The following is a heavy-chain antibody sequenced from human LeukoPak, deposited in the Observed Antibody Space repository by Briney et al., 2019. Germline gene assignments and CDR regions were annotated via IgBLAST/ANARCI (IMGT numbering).Heavy chain of an antibody. CDR2: MYSGGST. CDR1: GFTVSSNY. CDR3: ARSRYGTTWSSSWEFDY. J-gene: IGHJ4*02. Sequence: GESLTLSCAASGFTVSSNYMNWVRQAPGKGLEWVSVMYSGGSTYYADSVKRRFTISRDNSKNTLYLQMNSLRAEDTAVYYCARSRYGTTWSSSWEFDYWGQGTLVTVSS. D-gene: IGHD6-13*01. V-gene: IGHV3-66*01.